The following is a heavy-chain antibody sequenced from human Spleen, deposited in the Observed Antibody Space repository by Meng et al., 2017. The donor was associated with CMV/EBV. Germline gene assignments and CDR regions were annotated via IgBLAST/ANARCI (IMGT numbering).Heavy chain of an antibody. Sequence: GGSLRLSCAASGFTFSSYAMHWVRQAPGKGLEWVAVISYDGSNKYYADSVKGRFTISRDNSKNTLYLQMNSLRAEDTAVYYCAKDRNRSYYYGMDVWGQGTTVTVSS. V-gene: IGHV3-30*04. J-gene: IGHJ6*02. CDR1: GFTFSSYA. D-gene: IGHD1-14*01. CDR3: AKDRNRSYYYGMDV. CDR2: ISYDGSNK.